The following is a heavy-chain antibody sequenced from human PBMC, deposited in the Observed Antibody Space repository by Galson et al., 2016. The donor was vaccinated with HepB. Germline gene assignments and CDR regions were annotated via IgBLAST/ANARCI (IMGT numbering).Heavy chain of an antibody. Sequence: SVKASCKASGYTFIDYYIHWVRQAPGQGLEWLGWINPNSGDTKYAQRFQGRVTVTWDTSINTGYMELISLSSDDTAVYYCARHGEGFDYWGQGTLVTVSS. CDR3: ARHGEGFDY. J-gene: IGHJ4*02. D-gene: IGHD3-10*01. CDR2: INPNSGDT. CDR1: GYTFIDYY. V-gene: IGHV1-2*02.